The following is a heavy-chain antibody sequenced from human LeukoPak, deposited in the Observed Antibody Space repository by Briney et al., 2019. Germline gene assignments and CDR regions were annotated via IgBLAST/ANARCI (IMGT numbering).Heavy chain of an antibody. Sequence: SETLSLTCTVSGDSISNTAYWWGWVRQSPGKGLEWIGSVSYFGTTSYSPSLKSRVTMSIDTSKKQFSLQLSSVTAADTAVYYCTRLPLDYSVDYWGQGALVSVSS. CDR2: VSYFGTT. V-gene: IGHV4-39*01. J-gene: IGHJ4*02. CDR3: TRLPLDYSVDY. CDR1: GDSISNTAYW. D-gene: IGHD4-11*01.